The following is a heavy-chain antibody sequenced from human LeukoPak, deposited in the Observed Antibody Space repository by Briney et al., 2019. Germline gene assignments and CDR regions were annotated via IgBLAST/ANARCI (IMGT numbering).Heavy chain of an antibody. CDR2: IYTSGRT. D-gene: IGHD2-15*01. CDR1: GGSISSYY. Sequence: ETQSLTCTVSGGSISSYYWSWIRQPAGKGLEWIGRIYTSGRTNYSPSLKSRVTMSVDTSKNQLSLKLSSVTAADTAVYYCARAYCSGGNCPNALAYWGQGTLVTVSS. V-gene: IGHV4-4*07. CDR3: ARAYCSGGNCPNALAY. J-gene: IGHJ4*02.